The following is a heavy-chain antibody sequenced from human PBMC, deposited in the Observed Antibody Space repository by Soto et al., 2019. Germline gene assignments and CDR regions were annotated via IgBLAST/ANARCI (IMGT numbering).Heavy chain of an antibody. CDR3: ARHAFDSSGYFPNWFDP. J-gene: IGHJ5*02. Sequence: SETLSLTCTVSGGSISSSSYYWGWFRQPPGKGLEWIGSIYYSGSTYYNPSLKSRVTISVDTSKNQFSLKLSSVTAADTAVYYCARHAFDSSGYFPNWFDPWGQGTLVTVSS. V-gene: IGHV4-39*01. D-gene: IGHD3-22*01. CDR1: GGSISSSSYY. CDR2: IYYSGST.